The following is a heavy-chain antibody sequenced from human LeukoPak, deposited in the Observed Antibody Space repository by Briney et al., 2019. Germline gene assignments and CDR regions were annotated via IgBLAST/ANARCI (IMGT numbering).Heavy chain of an antibody. CDR2: ISAYNGNT. D-gene: IGHD1-26*01. J-gene: IGHJ4*02. Sequence: ASVQVSCKASGYTFTSYGISWVRQAPGQGLEWMGWISAYNGNTNYAQKLQGRVTMTTDTSTSTAYMELRSLRSDDTAVYYCARDGGAQWEPPHFDYWGQGTLVTVSS. V-gene: IGHV1-18*01. CDR3: ARDGGAQWEPPHFDY. CDR1: GYTFTSYG.